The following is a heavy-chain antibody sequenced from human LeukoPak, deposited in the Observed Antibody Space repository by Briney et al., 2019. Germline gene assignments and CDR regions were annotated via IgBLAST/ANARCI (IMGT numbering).Heavy chain of an antibody. CDR2: IKSKTDVGTT. J-gene: IGHJ4*02. Sequence: GGALRLSCAASGFTFSNGWMNWVRQAPGKGVDWVGRIKSKTDVGTTDYAAPVTGSITISRDDSKNTLYLQMNSLKTEDTAVYYCTTDPSGLSTKIDYWGQGTLVTVSS. CDR1: GFTFSNGW. CDR3: TTDPSGLSTKIDY. D-gene: IGHD5-12*01. V-gene: IGHV3-15*01.